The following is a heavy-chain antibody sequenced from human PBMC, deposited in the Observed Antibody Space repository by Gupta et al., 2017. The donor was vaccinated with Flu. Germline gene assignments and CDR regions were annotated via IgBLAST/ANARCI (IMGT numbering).Heavy chain of an antibody. CDR1: GFNFSSYG. V-gene: IGHV3-33*01. D-gene: IGHD3-10*01. J-gene: IGHJ6*02. Sequence: QVQLVESGGGVVQPGRSLRLPCAASGFNFSSYGMHWGRQAPGKGLEGVAVIWYDGSNKYDADSVKGRFTISRDNSKNTLYLQMNSLRAEDTAVYYCARVLLRRGGESDVWGQGTTVTVSS. CDR2: IWYDGSNK. CDR3: ARVLLRRGGESDV.